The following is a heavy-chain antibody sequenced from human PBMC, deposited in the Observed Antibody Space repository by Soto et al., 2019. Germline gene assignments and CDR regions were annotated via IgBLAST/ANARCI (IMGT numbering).Heavy chain of an antibody. CDR3: ARVPLYYDFWSVYANWFDP. J-gene: IGHJ5*02. V-gene: IGHV4-34*01. CDR2: INHSGST. D-gene: IGHD3-3*01. CDR1: GGSFSGYY. Sequence: SETLSLTCAVYGGSFSGYYWSWVRQPPGKGLEWIGEINHSGSTNYNPSLKSRVTISVDTSKNQFSLKLSSVTAADTAVYYCARVPLYYDFWSVYANWFDPWGQGTLVTVSS.